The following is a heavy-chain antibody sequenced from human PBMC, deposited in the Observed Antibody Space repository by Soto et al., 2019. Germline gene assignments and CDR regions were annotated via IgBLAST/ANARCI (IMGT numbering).Heavy chain of an antibody. Sequence: QVQLVESGGGVVQPGRSLRLSCAASGFTFSSYGMHWVRQAPGKGLEWVAATSYDVSNKYYADSVKGRFTISRDNSKNTLYLQMNSLRAEDTAVYYCAKCDRDYGSGSFPYYGMDVWGQGTTVTVSS. CDR1: GFTFSSYG. CDR3: AKCDRDYGSGSFPYYGMDV. CDR2: TSYDVSNK. V-gene: IGHV3-30*18. J-gene: IGHJ6*02. D-gene: IGHD3-10*01.